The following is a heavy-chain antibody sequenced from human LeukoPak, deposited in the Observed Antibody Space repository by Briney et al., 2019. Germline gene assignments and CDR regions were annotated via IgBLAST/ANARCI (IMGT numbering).Heavy chain of an antibody. CDR1: GYTFTTYG. Sequence: GASVKVSCKSSGYTFTTYGISWMRQAPGQGLEWMGWISPYNGNTKYAQKLQGRVTMTTDTSTNTAYMELRSLRSDGTAVYYCAREAPVAAGSDAFDIWGQGTMVTVSS. D-gene: IGHD6-19*01. CDR2: ISPYNGNT. J-gene: IGHJ3*02. V-gene: IGHV1-18*01. CDR3: AREAPVAAGSDAFDI.